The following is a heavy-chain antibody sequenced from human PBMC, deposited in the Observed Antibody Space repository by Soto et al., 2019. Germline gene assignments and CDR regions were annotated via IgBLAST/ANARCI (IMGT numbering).Heavy chain of an antibody. CDR3: ARAKNSESYWYYYYYGMDV. D-gene: IGHD1-26*01. CDR2: IFYSGST. CDR1: GGSIRGCGDC. J-gene: IGHJ6*02. Sequence: SETLPVPYTVVGGSIRGCGDCRSLKRQPPGKRFEWIGYIFYSGSTYYNPSLKSRVTISVDTSKNQFSLKLSSVTAADTAVYYCARAKNSESYWYYYYYGMDVWVQGTTVTGTS. V-gene: IGHV4-30-4*01.